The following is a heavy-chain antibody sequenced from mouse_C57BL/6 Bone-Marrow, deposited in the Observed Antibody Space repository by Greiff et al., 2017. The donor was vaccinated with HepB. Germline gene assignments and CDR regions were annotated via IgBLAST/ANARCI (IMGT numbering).Heavy chain of an antibody. J-gene: IGHJ2*01. D-gene: IGHD1-1*01. CDR3: ARRYYYGSIFDY. CDR1: GYAFSSSW. CDR2: IYPGDGDT. Sequence: VQLQESGPELVKPGASVKISCKASGYAFSSSWMNWVKQRPGKGLEWIGRIYPGDGDTNYNGKFKGKATLTADKSSSTAYMQLSSLTSEDSAVYCCARRYYYGSIFDYWGQGTTLTVSS. V-gene: IGHV1-82*01.